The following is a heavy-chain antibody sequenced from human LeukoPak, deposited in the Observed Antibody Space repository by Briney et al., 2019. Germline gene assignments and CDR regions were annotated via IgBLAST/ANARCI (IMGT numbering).Heavy chain of an antibody. J-gene: IGHJ1*01. V-gene: IGHV3-23*01. D-gene: IGHD3-3*01. CDR3: AKVPYYDFWSGIIQTPRFQH. CDR1: GFTFSSYA. Sequence: GGSLRLSCAASGFTFSSYAMSWVRQAPGKGLEWVSAISGSGGSTYYADSVKGRFTISRDNSKNTLYLQMNSLRAEDTAVYYCAKVPYYDFWSGIIQTPRFQHWGQGTLVTVSS. CDR2: ISGSGGST.